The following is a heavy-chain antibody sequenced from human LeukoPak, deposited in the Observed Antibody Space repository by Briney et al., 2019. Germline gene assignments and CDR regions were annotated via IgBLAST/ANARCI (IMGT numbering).Heavy chain of an antibody. V-gene: IGHV2-5*02. CDR1: GFSLTTRGVG. J-gene: IGHJ4*02. CDR2: IYWDDDR. Sequence: SGPTLANPTQTLTLTCTVSGFSLTTRGVGVGWIRQPPGRALEWLALIYWDDDRRYSPSLKSRLTITTDTSKNQVVLTMTNMDPVDTATYFCAHRKNYYDSSVFDNWGQGTLITVSS. D-gene: IGHD3-22*01. CDR3: AHRKNYYDSSVFDN.